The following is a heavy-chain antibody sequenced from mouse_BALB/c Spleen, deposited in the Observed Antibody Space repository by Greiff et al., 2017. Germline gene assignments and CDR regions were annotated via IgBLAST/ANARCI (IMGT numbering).Heavy chain of an antibody. CDR1: GFTFSSYG. CDR2: INSNGGST. Sequence: VQLKESGGGLVQPGGSLKLSCAASGFTFSSYGMSWVRQTPDKRLELVATINSNGGSTYYPDSVKGRFTISRDNAKNTLYLQMSSLKSEDTAMYYCARSGLRHAMDYWGQGTSVTVSS. D-gene: IGHD2-4*01. CDR3: ARSGLRHAMDY. V-gene: IGHV5-6-3*01. J-gene: IGHJ4*01.